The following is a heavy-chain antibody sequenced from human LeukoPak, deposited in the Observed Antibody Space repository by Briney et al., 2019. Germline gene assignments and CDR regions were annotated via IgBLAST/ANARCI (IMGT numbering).Heavy chain of an antibody. V-gene: IGHV1-2*02. CDR1: GYTFTGYY. CDR2: INPNSGGT. Sequence: ASVKVSCKASGYTFTGYYLHWMRQAPGQGLEWMGWINPNSGGTNYAQWFQGRVTMTRDTSISTAYMELSRLRSDDTAEYYCARGGVGAGTGAFDFWGQGTMVTVSS. J-gene: IGHJ3*01. CDR3: ARGGVGAGTGAFDF. D-gene: IGHD6-19*01.